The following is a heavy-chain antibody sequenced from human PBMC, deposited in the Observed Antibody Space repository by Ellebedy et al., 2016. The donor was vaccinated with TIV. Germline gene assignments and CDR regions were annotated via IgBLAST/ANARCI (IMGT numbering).Heavy chain of an antibody. D-gene: IGHD2-21*02. V-gene: IGHV4-59*01. CDR3: VSELAYCGDDCYAGYFHH. J-gene: IGHJ1*01. Sequence: MPSETLSLTCTVSGGSVSGGSISSYYWSWIRQPPGKGLEWIGYIYYSGSTNYNPSLKSRVSMSVDTSKNQFSLKLSSVTAADTAVYYCVSELAYCGDDCYAGYFHHWGQGTLVTVSS. CDR2: IYYSGST. CDR1: GGSISSYY.